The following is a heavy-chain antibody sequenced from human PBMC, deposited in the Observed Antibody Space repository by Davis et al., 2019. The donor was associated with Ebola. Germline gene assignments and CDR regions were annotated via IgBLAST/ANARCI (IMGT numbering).Heavy chain of an antibody. Sequence: ASVKVSCKASGYTYGHHGVGWVRQAPGQGLEWVGWISGYNARTLYGKKFQGRVTMTTDASTSTAYMELRSLTSDDTAVYYCAREGDGYNSPSFDYWGQGNLVTVSS. D-gene: IGHD5-24*01. CDR3: AREGDGYNSPSFDY. J-gene: IGHJ4*02. CDR1: GYTYGHHG. CDR2: ISGYNART. V-gene: IGHV1-18*04.